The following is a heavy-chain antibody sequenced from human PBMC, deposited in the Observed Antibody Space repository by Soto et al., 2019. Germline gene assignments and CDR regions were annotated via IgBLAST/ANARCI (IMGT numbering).Heavy chain of an antibody. CDR3: ATVLYRRHQSQNYYFDY. CDR1: GYTLTELS. V-gene: IGHV1-24*01. Sequence: ASVKVSCKVSGYTLTELSMHWVRQAPGKGLEWMGGFDPEDGETIYAQKFQGRVTMTEDTSTDTAYMELSSLRSEDTAVYYCATVLYRRHQSQNYYFDYWGQGTLVTVSS. CDR2: FDPEDGET. D-gene: IGHD2-2*01. J-gene: IGHJ4*02.